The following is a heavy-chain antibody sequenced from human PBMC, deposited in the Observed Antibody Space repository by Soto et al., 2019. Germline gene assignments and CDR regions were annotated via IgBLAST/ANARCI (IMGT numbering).Heavy chain of an antibody. CDR3: ARDAFHYYNSGTSYFDY. Sequence: QVQLVQSGAEVKEPGSSVKVSCKASGGTFGNFAISWVRHAPGQGLEWMGGIIPIFGTTDYAQKFQGRVTXTXXQSTTTAYMALSGLRSEDTAMYYCARDAFHYYNSGTSYFDYWGQGTLVTVSS. J-gene: IGHJ4*02. V-gene: IGHV1-69*05. CDR1: GGTFGNFA. D-gene: IGHD3-10*01. CDR2: IIPIFGTT.